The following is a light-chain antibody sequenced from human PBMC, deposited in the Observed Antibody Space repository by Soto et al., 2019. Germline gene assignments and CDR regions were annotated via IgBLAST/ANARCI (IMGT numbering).Light chain of an antibody. J-gene: IGLJ1*01. CDR3: YSYAGSRAFGLYV. V-gene: IGLV1-44*01. CDR1: NSNIRINT. Sequence: QSVLTQPPSASGTPGQTVAISCSGSNSNIRINTVNWYQQLPGTAPKLLIYSNNQRPSGVPDRFSGSKSGTSASLAISGLQSEDEADYYCYSYAGSRAFGLYVFGTGTKLTVL. CDR2: SNN.